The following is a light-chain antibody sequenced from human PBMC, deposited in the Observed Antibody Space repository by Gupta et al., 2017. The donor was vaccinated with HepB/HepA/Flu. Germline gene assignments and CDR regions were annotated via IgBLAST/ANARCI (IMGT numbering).Light chain of an antibody. Sequence: DIVMTQSPDSLAVSLGEKATINCKSSQSILYSSNNKNYLAWYQQKPGQPAKLLIYWASTRESGVPDRFSGSGSGTDFTLSISSLQAEDVAVYYCQQHYGTIPTFGQGTKVEIK. CDR3: QQHYGTIPT. CDR2: WAS. J-gene: IGKJ1*01. V-gene: IGKV4-1*01. CDR1: QSILYSSNNKNY.